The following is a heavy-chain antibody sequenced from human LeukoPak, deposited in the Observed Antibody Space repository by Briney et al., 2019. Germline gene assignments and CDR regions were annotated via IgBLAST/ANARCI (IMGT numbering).Heavy chain of an antibody. J-gene: IGHJ4*02. CDR2: IYTSGST. Sequence: SETLSLTCTVSGGSISTYYWSWIRQPAGKGLEWIGRIYTSGSTNYNPSLKSRVTMSVDTSKNQFSLKLSSVTAADAAVYYCAREGIVATISYWGQGTLVTVSS. V-gene: IGHV4-4*07. CDR3: AREGIVATISY. D-gene: IGHD5-12*01. CDR1: GGSISTYY.